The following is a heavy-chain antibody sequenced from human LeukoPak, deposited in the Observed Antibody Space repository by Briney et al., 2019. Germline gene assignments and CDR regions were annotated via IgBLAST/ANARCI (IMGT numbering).Heavy chain of an antibody. J-gene: IGHJ5*02. CDR1: GFTFSDYS. V-gene: IGHV3-48*01. CDR2: ITSSSSAI. CDR3: ARSPGGGTGWFDP. D-gene: IGHD6-13*01. Sequence: GGSLRLSCAASGFTFSDYSMNWVRQAPGKGLEWVSYITSSSSAIYYADSVKGRFTFSRDNSKNTLYLQMNSLRVDDTALYYCARSPGGGTGWFDPWGQGTLVTVSS.